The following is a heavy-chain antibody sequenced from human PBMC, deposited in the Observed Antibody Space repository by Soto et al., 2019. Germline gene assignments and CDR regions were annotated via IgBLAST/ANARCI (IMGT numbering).Heavy chain of an antibody. J-gene: IGHJ3*01. D-gene: IGHD3-10*01. CDR2: ISYDGSNK. Sequence: GGSLRLSCAASGFTFSNFGMHWVRQAPGKGLEWVALISYDGSNKYYADSVKGRFTISIDSTKNTLSLQINSLRAEDSAVYYCAKDCVKWFGRLYDSSDFWGKATILTGS. V-gene: IGHV3-30*18. CDR1: GFTFSNFG. CDR3: AKDCVKWFGRLYDSSDF.